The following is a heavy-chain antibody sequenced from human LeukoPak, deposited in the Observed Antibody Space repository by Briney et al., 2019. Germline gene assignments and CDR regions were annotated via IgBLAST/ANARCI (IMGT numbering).Heavy chain of an antibody. CDR1: HGSISSYS. J-gene: IGHJ3*02. V-gene: IGHV4-59*01. CDR3: ARKKRADPGFDI. CDR2: IYYSGTT. Sequence: PSETLSLTCSLSHGSISSYSWTWIRQPPGKGLEWIGYIYYSGTTNYNPSLKSRLTISVDTSKNQFSLKLTSVAAADTAIYYCARKKRADPGFDIWGQGTMVTVSS.